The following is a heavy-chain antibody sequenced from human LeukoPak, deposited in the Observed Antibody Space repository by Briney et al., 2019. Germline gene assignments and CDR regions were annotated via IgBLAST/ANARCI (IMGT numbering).Heavy chain of an antibody. D-gene: IGHD2-2*01. CDR1: GFTFSDYY. V-gene: IGHV3-11*01. Sequence: GGPLRLSCAASGFTFSDYYMSWIRQALGKGLEWLSYIGSSGHTIYYADSVKGRFTISRDNAKTSLYLQMNSLRAEDTAVYYCARDGSRYCSSRSCYSGYYYYGMDVWGQGTTVTVSS. J-gene: IGHJ6*02. CDR2: IGSSGHTI. CDR3: ARDGSRYCSSRSCYSGYYYYGMDV.